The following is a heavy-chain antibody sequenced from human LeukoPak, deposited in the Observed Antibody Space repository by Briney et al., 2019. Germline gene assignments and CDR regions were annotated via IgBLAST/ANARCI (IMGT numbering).Heavy chain of an antibody. CDR2: MNPNSGST. D-gene: IGHD2-15*01. Sequence: GASVKVSCKASGYTFMSYDINWVRQATGQGLEWMGWMNPNSGSTGYAQKFQGRVTMTRDTSTGTAYMELSDLISEDTAVYYCTRWVVTVVGEINVYNWFDPWGQGTLVTVSS. J-gene: IGHJ5*02. CDR3: TRWVVTVVGEINVYNWFDP. V-gene: IGHV1-8*01. CDR1: GYTFMSYD.